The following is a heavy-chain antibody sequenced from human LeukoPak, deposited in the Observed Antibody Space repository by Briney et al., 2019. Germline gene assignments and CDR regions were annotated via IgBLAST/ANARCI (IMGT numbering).Heavy chain of an antibody. V-gene: IGHV1-69*13. J-gene: IGHJ6*03. D-gene: IGHD3-10*01. CDR3: ARGGSGSYSGYYYYYMDV. Sequence: SVKVSCKASGGTFSSYAISWVRQAPGQGLEWMGGIIPIFGTANYAQKFQGRVTITADESTSTAYMELSSLRSEDTAVYYCARGGSGSYSGYYYYYMDVWGKGTTVTVSS. CDR2: IIPIFGTA. CDR1: GGTFSSYA.